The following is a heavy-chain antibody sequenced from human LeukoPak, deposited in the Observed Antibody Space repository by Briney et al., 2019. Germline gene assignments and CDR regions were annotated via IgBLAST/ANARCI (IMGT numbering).Heavy chain of an antibody. V-gene: IGHV3-48*02. D-gene: IGHD2-15*01. CDR2: ISSSSSAI. J-gene: IGHJ1*01. CDR3: ARAQSPRYCDGNSCSPGYFQN. Sequence: PGGSLRLSCAASGFAFSSYTMNWVRQAPGKGLEWVSYISSSSSAIYYADSVEGRFTISRDNARSSLYLQMNSLRDEDTAVYYCARAQSPRYCDGNSCSPGYFQNWGQGTLVTVSS. CDR1: GFAFSSYT.